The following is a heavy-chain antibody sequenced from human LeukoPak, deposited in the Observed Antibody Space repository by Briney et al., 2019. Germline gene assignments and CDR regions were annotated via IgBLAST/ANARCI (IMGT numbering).Heavy chain of an antibody. D-gene: IGHD2/OR15-2a*01. CDR2: IYYSGST. Sequence: PSETLSLTCTVSGGSISSYYWGWIRQPPGKGLEWIGSIYYSGSTYYNPSLKSRVTISVDTSKNQFSLKLSSVTAADTAVYYCARDLSKAFDIWGQGTMVTVSS. CDR1: GGSISSYY. V-gene: IGHV4-39*07. CDR3: ARDLSKAFDI. J-gene: IGHJ3*02.